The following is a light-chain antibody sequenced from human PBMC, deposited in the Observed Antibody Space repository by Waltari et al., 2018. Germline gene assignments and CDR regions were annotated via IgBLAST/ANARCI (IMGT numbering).Light chain of an antibody. CDR1: SSDVGGYDY. Sequence: QSALTQPPSASGSPGQSVTISCTGTSSDVGGYDYVSWYQQHPGKAPKLIIYEVNKPPSGFPDRFSGSKSGNTASLTVSGLQAEDEAYYYCSSYTSSNNCVFGTGTKVTVL. J-gene: IGLJ1*01. V-gene: IGLV2-8*01. CDR3: SSYTSSNNCV. CDR2: EVN.